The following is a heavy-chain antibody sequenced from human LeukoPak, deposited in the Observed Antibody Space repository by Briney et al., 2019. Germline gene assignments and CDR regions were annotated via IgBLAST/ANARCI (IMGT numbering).Heavy chain of an antibody. D-gene: IGHD6-19*01. CDR2: INWNTNSI. V-gene: IGHV3-9*01. J-gene: IGHJ3*02. CDR1: GFTFDDYA. Sequence: GGSLRLSCAASGFTFDDYAMHWVRRAPGKGLEWVSGINWNTNSIKYADSVKGRFTISRDNAKNSLYLQMNSLRAEDTAFYYCAKGSSGWSTDAFDIWGQGTMVTVSS. CDR3: AKGSSGWSTDAFDI.